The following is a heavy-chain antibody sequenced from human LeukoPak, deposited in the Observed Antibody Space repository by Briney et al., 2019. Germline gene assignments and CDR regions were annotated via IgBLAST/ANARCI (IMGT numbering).Heavy chain of an antibody. J-gene: IGHJ4*02. Sequence: PGGSLRLSCAASGFTVSSKYMNWVRQAPGKGLEWVSVIYSGGSTYYADSVKGRFTISRDNSKNTLYLQMNSLRAEDTAVYYCARSYYDSSGYLLDFDYWGQGTLVTVSS. V-gene: IGHV3-53*01. CDR3: ARSYYDSSGYLLDFDY. CDR1: GFTVSSKY. D-gene: IGHD3-22*01. CDR2: IYSGGST.